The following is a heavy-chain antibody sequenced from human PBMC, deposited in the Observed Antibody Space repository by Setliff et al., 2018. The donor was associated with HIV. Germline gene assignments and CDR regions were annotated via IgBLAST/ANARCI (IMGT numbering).Heavy chain of an antibody. CDR3: AMDWIRKWFDP. CDR2: IHGSGTT. Sequence: PSETLSLTCTVSGGSISNYYWNWIRQSAGKGLEWIGRIHGSGTTHYNPSLKSRVTLSVDTSKNQISLRVTSVTAADTAVYYCAMDWIRKWFDPWGQGALVTVSS. D-gene: IGHD5-18*01. CDR1: GGSISNYY. V-gene: IGHV4-4*07. J-gene: IGHJ5*02.